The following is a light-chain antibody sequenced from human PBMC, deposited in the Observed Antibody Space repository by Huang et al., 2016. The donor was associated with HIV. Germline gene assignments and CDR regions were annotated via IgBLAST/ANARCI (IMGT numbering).Light chain of an antibody. J-gene: IGKJ1*01. V-gene: IGKV1-39*01. CDR1: QTITTY. CDR2: GAS. Sequence: DIQLTQSPSSLSASVGDRVTITCRASQTITTYLNWYQQKPGKAPHLRIYGASNLQSGVPARFSGSRSGTDFTLIISGLQPEDFATYYSQQTYTCPAFGRGTKVEIK. CDR3: QQTYTCPA.